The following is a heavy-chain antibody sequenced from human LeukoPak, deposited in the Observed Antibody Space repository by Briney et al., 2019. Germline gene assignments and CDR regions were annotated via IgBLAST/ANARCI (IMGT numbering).Heavy chain of an antibody. V-gene: IGHV4-4*07. CDR1: GGSISSYY. CDR3: ARVSVAYCGGDCYLYYFDY. J-gene: IGHJ4*02. CDR2: IYTSGST. Sequence: PSETLSLTCTVSGGSISSYYWSWIRQPAGKGLEWIGRIYTSGSTNYNPSLKSRVTMSVDTSNNQFSLKLSSVTAADTAVYYCARVSVAYCGGDCYLYYFDYWGQGTLVTVSS. D-gene: IGHD2-21*02.